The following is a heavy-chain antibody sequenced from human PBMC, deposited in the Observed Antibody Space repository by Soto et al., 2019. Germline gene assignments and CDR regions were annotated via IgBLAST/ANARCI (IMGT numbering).Heavy chain of an antibody. J-gene: IGHJ5*02. CDR2: INHSGST. V-gene: IGHV4-34*01. CDR3: ARTSKLVVVAAIIWTWFDP. D-gene: IGHD2-15*01. Sequence: SETLSLTCAVYGGSFSGYYWSWIRQPPGKGLEWIGEINHSGSTNYNPSLKSRVTISVDTSKNQFSLKLSSVTAADTAVYYCARTSKLVVVAAIIWTWFDPWGQGTLVTVSS. CDR1: GGSFSGYY.